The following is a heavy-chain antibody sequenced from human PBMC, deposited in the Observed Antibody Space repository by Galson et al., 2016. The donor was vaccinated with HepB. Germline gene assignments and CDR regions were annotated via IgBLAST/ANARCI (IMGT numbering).Heavy chain of an antibody. CDR3: AAGRADAWEILGS. CDR2: IYSGGST. J-gene: IGHJ5*02. CDR1: GFIVSSKF. D-gene: IGHD1-26*01. V-gene: IGHV3-53*01. Sequence: SLRLSCAASGFIVSSKFMNWVRRAPGKGLEWVSVIYSGGSTYYADSVKGRFTISRDNSKNTLYLQMNSLRAEDTAVYYCAAGRADAWEILGSWGQGTLVAVSS.